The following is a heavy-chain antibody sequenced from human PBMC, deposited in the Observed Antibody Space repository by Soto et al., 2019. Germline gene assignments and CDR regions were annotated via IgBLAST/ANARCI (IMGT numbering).Heavy chain of an antibody. CDR2: IYSGGST. V-gene: IGHV3-53*04. CDR1: GFTVSSNY. Sequence: GGSLRLSCAASGFTVSSNYMSWVRQAPGKGLEWVSVIYSGGSTYYADSVKGRFTISRHNSKNTLYLQMNSLRAEDTAVYYCARPSMEPYYGSGMGAFDIWGQGTMVTVSS. CDR3: ARPSMEPYYGSGMGAFDI. D-gene: IGHD3-10*01. J-gene: IGHJ3*02.